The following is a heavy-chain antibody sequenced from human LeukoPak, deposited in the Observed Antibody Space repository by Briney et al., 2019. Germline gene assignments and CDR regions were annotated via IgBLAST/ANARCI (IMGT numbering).Heavy chain of an antibody. CDR2: INWNSATI. CDR3: ARGASQFDF. J-gene: IGHJ4*02. V-gene: IGHV3-9*01. Sequence: GGSLRLACAAAGFTVYDYAMHWVRQAQGKGLEWVSGINWNSATIDYADSVKGRFTISRDNAKKSVYLQIHSLRTEDTALYYCARGASQFDFWGRGTVVTVSS. CDR1: GFTVYDYA.